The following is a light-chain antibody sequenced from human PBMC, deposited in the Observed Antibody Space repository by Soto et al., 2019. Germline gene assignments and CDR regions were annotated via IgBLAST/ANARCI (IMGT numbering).Light chain of an antibody. J-gene: IGLJ3*02. Sequence: QSVLTQPPSVSAAPGQKVTISCSGSSSNIGNKDVSWYQQVPGTAPKLLIYENDKRPSGIPDRFSGSKSGTSATLGITGLQTGDEADYYCETWDLGLSAVMFGGGTKLTVL. V-gene: IGLV1-51*02. CDR3: ETWDLGLSAVM. CDR2: END. CDR1: SSNIGNKD.